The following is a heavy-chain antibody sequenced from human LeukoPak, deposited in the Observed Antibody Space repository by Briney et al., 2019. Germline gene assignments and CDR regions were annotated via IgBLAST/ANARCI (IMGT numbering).Heavy chain of an antibody. CDR1: GGSISSYY. CDR2: IYYSGST. J-gene: IGHJ3*02. V-gene: IGHV4-59*08. Sequence: SETLSLTCTVSGGSISSYYWSWIRQPPGKGLEWIGYIYYSGSTNYNPSLKSRVTISVDTSKNQFSLKLSSVTAADTAVYYCARWPAFLDAFDIWGQGTMVTVSS. D-gene: IGHD3/OR15-3a*01. CDR3: ARWPAFLDAFDI.